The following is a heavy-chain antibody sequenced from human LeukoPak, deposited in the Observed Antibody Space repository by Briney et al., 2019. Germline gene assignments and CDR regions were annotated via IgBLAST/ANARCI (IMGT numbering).Heavy chain of an antibody. J-gene: IGHJ4*02. V-gene: IGHV4-4*07. D-gene: IGHD6-19*01. CDR2: IYTSGST. CDR3: ARDQYSSGWYYFDY. CDR1: GGSISSYY. Sequence: SETLSLTCTVSGGSISSYYWSWIRQPAGKGLEWIGRIYTSGSTNYNPSLKSRVTMSVDTSKNQFSLKLSSVTAADTAVYYCARDQYSSGWYYFDYWGQGTLVTASS.